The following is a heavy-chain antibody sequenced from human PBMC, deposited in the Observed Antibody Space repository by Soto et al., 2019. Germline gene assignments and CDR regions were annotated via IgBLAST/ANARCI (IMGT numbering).Heavy chain of an antibody. Sequence: QVQLVQSGAEVKKPGSSVKVSCKASGGTFSSYAISWVRQAPGQGLEWMGGMIPISGTANYAQQFQSRVTITADESTSTAYMELSRLRCEDTAVYYCARSQGSSTSLEIYYYYYYGMDVWSLGTTVTVTS. CDR3: ARSQGSSTSLEIYYYYYYGMDV. J-gene: IGHJ6*02. D-gene: IGHD2-2*01. V-gene: IGHV1-69*01. CDR1: GGTFSSYA. CDR2: MIPISGTA.